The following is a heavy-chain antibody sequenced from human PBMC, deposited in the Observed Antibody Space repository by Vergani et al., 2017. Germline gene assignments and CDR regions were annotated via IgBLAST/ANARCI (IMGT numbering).Heavy chain of an antibody. CDR1: GGSISSSNYY. J-gene: IGHJ4*02. V-gene: IGHV4-39*07. Sequence: QLQLQESGPGLVKPSETLSLSCTVSGGSISSSNYYWGWIRQPPGKGLEWIAGIYYYGSTYYNPSLQSRVTISVDQSRNQFSLKLSSVTAADTAVYYCARAGGGTPVAGDFDYWGQGTLVTVSS. CDR3: ARAGGGTPVAGDFDY. D-gene: IGHD6-19*01. CDR2: IYYYGST.